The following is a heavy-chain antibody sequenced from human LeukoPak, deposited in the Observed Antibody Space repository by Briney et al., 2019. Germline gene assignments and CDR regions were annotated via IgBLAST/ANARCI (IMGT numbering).Heavy chain of an antibody. CDR2: IIPIPGMA. J-gene: IGHJ4*02. Sequence: SLNVSCKPSGGTFSFYAINWVPQAPGQGLEWMGGIIPIPGMANYAQKFQGRVTTTADSSTSTAYMEVSSLRSEDTAVYYCARAVVVARGLMAYFDYWGQGTLVTVSS. CDR1: GGTFSFYA. V-gene: IGHV1-69*10. D-gene: IGHD3-10*01. CDR3: ARAVVVARGLMAYFDY.